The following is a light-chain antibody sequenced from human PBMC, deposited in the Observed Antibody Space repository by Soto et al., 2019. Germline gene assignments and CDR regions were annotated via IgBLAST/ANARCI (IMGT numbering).Light chain of an antibody. CDR3: QHYNTYPWT. Sequence: DIQMTDSRSILSASVGDSVTITCRACQSISSWLGWYQQKPGKAPNLLIHKASHLESGVPSRFSGSGSGTEFTLTISSLQPGDFATYYCQHYNTYPWTFGQGTKVDI. V-gene: IGKV1-5*03. CDR2: KAS. CDR1: QSISSW. J-gene: IGKJ1*01.